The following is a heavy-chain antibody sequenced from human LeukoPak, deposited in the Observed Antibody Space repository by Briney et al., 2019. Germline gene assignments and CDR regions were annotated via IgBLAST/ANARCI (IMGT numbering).Heavy chain of an antibody. CDR2: IIPVFGTA. Sequence: SVKVSCKASGGTFSSYAISWVRQAPGQGLEWMGGIIPVFGTANYAQKFQGRVTITADESTSTAYMELSSLRSEDTAVYYCAREGGMYYDFWSGYYLKAFDIWGQGTMVTVSS. D-gene: IGHD3-3*01. V-gene: IGHV1-69*13. CDR1: GGTFSSYA. J-gene: IGHJ3*02. CDR3: AREGGMYYDFWSGYYLKAFDI.